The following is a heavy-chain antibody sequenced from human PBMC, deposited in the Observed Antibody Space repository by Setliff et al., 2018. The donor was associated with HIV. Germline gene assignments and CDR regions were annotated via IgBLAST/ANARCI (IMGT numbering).Heavy chain of an antibody. D-gene: IGHD6-6*01. CDR1: GDSVSSASYY. V-gene: IGHV4-61*01. J-gene: IGHJ6*03. Sequence: PSETLSLTCTVSGDSVSSASYYWSWIRQPPGKGLEWIGYIYYSGTTKYNPSLKSRVTISVDTSKNQFSLKLSPVTAADTAVYYCASEAWTSYRSSSGYYYYYMDVWGKGTTVTSP. CDR3: ASEAWTSYRSSSGYYYYYMDV. CDR2: IYYSGTT.